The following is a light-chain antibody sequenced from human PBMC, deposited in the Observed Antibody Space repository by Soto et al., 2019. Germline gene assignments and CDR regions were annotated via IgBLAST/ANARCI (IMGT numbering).Light chain of an antibody. J-gene: IGKJ1*01. CDR1: QSVSSDY. CDR2: GVS. CDR3: QQYGSSAWT. V-gene: IGKV3-20*01. Sequence: EIVLTQSPGTLSLSPWERATLSCRASQSVSSDYLAWYQQKPGQAPRLLIYGVSSRATGIPDRFSGSGSGTDFTLTISRLETEDFAMYYCQQYGSSAWTFGQGTKVDIK.